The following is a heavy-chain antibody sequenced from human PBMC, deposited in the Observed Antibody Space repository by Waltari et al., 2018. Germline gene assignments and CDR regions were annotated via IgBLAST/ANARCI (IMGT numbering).Heavy chain of an antibody. J-gene: IGHJ2*01. V-gene: IGHV3-21*01. Sequence: EVQLVESGGGLVKPGGSLRLSCAASGFTFSSYSMNWVRQAPGKVLEWVSSISSSSSYIYYADSVKGRFTISRDNAKNSLYLQMNSLRAEDTAVYYCAREPTGYFDLWGRGTLVTVSS. CDR3: AREPTGYFDL. CDR1: GFTFSSYS. CDR2: ISSSSSYI.